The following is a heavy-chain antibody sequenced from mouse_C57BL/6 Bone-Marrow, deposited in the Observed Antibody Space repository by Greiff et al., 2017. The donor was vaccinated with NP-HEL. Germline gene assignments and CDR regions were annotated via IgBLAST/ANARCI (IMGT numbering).Heavy chain of an antibody. D-gene: IGHD4-1*01. V-gene: IGHV1-81*01. CDR2: IYPRSGNT. CDR3: ARLGRREGYYFDY. Sequence: QVQLQQSGAELARPGASVKLSCKASGYTFTSYGISWVKQRTGQGLEWIGEIYPRSGNTYYNEKFKGKATLTADKSSSTAYMELRSLTSEDSAVYFCARLGRREGYYFDYWGQGTTLTVSS. J-gene: IGHJ2*01. CDR1: GYTFTSYG.